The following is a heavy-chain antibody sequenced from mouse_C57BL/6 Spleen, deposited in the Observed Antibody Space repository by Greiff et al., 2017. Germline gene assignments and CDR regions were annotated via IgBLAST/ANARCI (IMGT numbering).Heavy chain of an antibody. CDR1: GYTFTSYW. CDR3: ARDDDYLYCFDY. J-gene: IGHJ2*01. D-gene: IGHD2-3*01. V-gene: IGHV1-53*01. CDR2: INPSNGGT. Sequence: VQLQQPGTELVKPGASVKLSCKVSGYTFTSYWLHWVKQRPGQGLEWIGNINPSNGGTNYNETFKSKATLTVDKSSSTAYMQLSSLTSEDSAVYYCARDDDYLYCFDYWGQGTTLTVSS.